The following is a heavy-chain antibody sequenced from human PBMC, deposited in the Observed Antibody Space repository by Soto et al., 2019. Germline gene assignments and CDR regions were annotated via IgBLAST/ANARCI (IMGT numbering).Heavy chain of an antibody. J-gene: IGHJ4*02. V-gene: IGHV1-3*01. CDR2: INAGNGNT. CDR3: ARVVAGTNPPETHFDY. CDR1: GYTFTSYA. D-gene: IGHD1-7*01. Sequence: GASVKVSCKASGYTFTSYAMHWVRQAPGQRLEWMGWINAGNGNTKYSQKFQGRVTITRDTSASTAYMELSSLRSEDTAVYYCARVVAGTNPPETHFDYWGQGTLVTVSS.